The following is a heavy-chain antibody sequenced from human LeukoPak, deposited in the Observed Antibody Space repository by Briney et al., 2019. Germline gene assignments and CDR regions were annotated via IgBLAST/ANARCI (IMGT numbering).Heavy chain of an antibody. Sequence: ASVKVSCKASGYTFTSYYMHWVRQAPGQGLEWMGIINPSGGSTSYAQKFQGRVTMTRDTSTSTVYMELSSLRSEDTAVYYCARDRGPWRSLTSDFDYWGQGTLVTVSS. CDR3: ARDRGPWRSLTSDFDY. CDR1: GYTFTSYY. J-gene: IGHJ4*02. D-gene: IGHD3-10*01. CDR2: INPSGGST. V-gene: IGHV1-46*01.